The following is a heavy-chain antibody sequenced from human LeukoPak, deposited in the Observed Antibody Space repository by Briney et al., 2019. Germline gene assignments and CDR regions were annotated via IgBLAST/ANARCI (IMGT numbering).Heavy chain of an antibody. CDR1: GGSISSYY. D-gene: IGHD3-10*01. Sequence: SETLSLTCTVSGGSISSYYWSWIRQPPGKGLEWIGYIYYSGSTNYNPSLKSRVTISVDTSKNQFSLKLRSVTAADTAVYYCARGNVADYYGSASHNYWGQGTLVTVSS. J-gene: IGHJ4*02. CDR3: ARGNVADYYGSASHNY. CDR2: IYYSGST. V-gene: IGHV4-59*12.